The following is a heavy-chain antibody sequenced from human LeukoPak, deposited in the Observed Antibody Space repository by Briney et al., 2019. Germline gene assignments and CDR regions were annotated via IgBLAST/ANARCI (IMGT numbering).Heavy chain of an antibody. J-gene: IGHJ3*02. CDR1: GFTFSSYA. CDR2: ISYDGSNK. V-gene: IGHV3-30-3*01. Sequence: GGSLRLSCAASGFTFSSYAMHWVRQAPGKGLEWVAVISYDGSNKYYADSVKGRFTISRDNSKNTLYLQMSSLRAEDTAVYYCTRDSGTPIYGGSGGDAFDIWGQGTMVTVSS. CDR3: TRDSGTPIYGGSGGDAFDI. D-gene: IGHD1-26*01.